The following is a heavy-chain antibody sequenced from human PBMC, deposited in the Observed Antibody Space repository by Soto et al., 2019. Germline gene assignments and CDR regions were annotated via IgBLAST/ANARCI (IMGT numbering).Heavy chain of an antibody. CDR3: AREVQDYGSGRSDYYFDY. D-gene: IGHD3-10*01. V-gene: IGHV1-69*12. J-gene: IGHJ4*02. Sequence: QVQLVQSGAEVKKPGSSVKVSCKASGGTFSSYAISWVRQAPGQGLEWMGGIIPIFGTANYAQKFQGRVTITADESTSTAYMELSILRSEDTAVYYCAREVQDYGSGRSDYYFDYWGQGTLVTVSS. CDR1: GGTFSSYA. CDR2: IIPIFGTA.